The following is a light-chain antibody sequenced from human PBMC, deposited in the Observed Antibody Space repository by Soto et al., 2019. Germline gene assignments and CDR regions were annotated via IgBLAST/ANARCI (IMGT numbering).Light chain of an antibody. CDR3: QQRSNWPIT. Sequence: EIVLTQSPGTLSLSPGEGATLSCRASQSVSSSYIAWYQQRPGQTPSLLIYGASTRATGIPDRFSGSGSGTDFTLTISSLEPEDFAVYYCQQRSNWPITFGQGTRLEI. V-gene: IGKV3D-20*02. CDR2: GAS. J-gene: IGKJ5*01. CDR1: QSVSSSY.